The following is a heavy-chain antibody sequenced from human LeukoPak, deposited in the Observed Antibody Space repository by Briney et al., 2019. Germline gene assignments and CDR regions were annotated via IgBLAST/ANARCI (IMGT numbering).Heavy chain of an antibody. V-gene: IGHV3-43*02. CDR3: AKDIWAAAGYGMDV. J-gene: IGHJ6*02. CDR1: GFTFDDYA. D-gene: IGHD6-13*01. Sequence: GSLTLSCAASGFTFDDYAMHGVRQAAGKGLDGVSLISGYGCSTYYADCVKGRFNISRDNRKNSLYLQMNSLRTEDTALYYCAKDIWAAAGYGMDVWGQGTTVTLSS. CDR2: ISGYGCST.